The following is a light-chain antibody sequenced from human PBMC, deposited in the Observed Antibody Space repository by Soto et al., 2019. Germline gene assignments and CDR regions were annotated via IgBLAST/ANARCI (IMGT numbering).Light chain of an antibody. CDR3: KKYDNWPWT. V-gene: IGKV3-15*01. CDR1: QSIGDT. J-gene: IGKJ1*01. CDR2: GAS. Sequence: EIEMQQSLATLSVSPGSSYTLSCQASQSIGDTLAWYQQKPGQAHRLLIYGASSRVTGFPARFSGRGSGTDFTLTISSLQSDEVAVDYSKKYDNWPWTVGQGSKVEIK.